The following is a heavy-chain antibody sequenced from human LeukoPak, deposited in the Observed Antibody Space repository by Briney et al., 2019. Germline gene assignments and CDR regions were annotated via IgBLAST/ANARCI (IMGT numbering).Heavy chain of an antibody. Sequence: KASETLSLTCTVSGGSISSYYWSWIRQPPGKGLEWTGYIYYSGSTNYNPSLKSRVTISVDTSKNQFSLKLSSVTAADTAVYYCASRSLVFPMDAFDIWGQGTMVTVSS. CDR1: GGSISSYY. J-gene: IGHJ3*02. D-gene: IGHD3-10*01. V-gene: IGHV4-59*01. CDR2: IYYSGST. CDR3: ASRSLVFPMDAFDI.